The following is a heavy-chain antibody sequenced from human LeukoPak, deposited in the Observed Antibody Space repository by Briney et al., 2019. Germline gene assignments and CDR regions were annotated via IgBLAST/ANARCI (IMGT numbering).Heavy chain of an antibody. CDR1: GFTFSSYG. CDR3: ANLGLGPADY. J-gene: IGHJ4*02. Sequence: PGRSLRLSCAASGFTFSSYGMHWVRQAPGKGLEWVAVISYDGSNKYYADSVKGRFTISRDNSKNTLYLQMNSLRAEDTAVYYCANLGLGPADYWGQGTLVTVSS. CDR2: ISYDGSNK. V-gene: IGHV3-30*18. D-gene: IGHD7-27*01.